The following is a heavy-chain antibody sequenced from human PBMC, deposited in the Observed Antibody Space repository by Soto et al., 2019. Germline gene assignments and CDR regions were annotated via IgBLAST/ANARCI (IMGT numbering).Heavy chain of an antibody. J-gene: IGHJ4*02. V-gene: IGHV1-46*01. Sequence: QVQLVQSGAEVKKPGASVRVSCKASGYTFTNYYMHWVRQAPGQGLEWVGMVNCGGGGTNYAQKFQGRVIMTRDTSTNTVYMDLSSLRSEDTAVYYCVREFSGGYFDYWGQGILVTVST. CDR1: GYTFTNYY. CDR2: VNCGGGGT. D-gene: IGHD3-10*01. CDR3: VREFSGGYFDY.